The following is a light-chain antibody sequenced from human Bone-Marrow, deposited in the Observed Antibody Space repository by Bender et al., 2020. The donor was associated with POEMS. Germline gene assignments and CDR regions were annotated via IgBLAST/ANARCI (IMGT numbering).Light chain of an antibody. CDR2: SSH. Sequence: QSVLTQPPSASGTPGQRVTISCSGGSSNIGAHAVNWYQHLPGTAPKLLIYSSHRRPSEVPDRFSGSRSGTSASLAISGLQSEDEADYYCQSADSSGTYWVFGGGTTLTVL. CDR1: SSNIGAHA. J-gene: IGLJ3*02. V-gene: IGLV1-44*01. CDR3: QSADSSGTYWV.